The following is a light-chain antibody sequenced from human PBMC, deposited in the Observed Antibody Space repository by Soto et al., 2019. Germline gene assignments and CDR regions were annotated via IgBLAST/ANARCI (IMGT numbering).Light chain of an antibody. CDR1: QDIRNF. Sequence: DIQMTQSPTSLSASVGVRVTITCRASQDIRNFVAWYQQKPGKAPKLLIYAASTLQSGVPSRFSGSGSGTDFTLTINSLQPEVVATYSCQKYSSVPVFGPGTKVEIK. CDR3: QKYSSVPV. V-gene: IGKV1-27*01. J-gene: IGKJ3*01. CDR2: AAS.